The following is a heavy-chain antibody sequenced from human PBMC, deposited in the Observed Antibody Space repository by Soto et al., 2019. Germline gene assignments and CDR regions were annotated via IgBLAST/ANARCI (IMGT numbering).Heavy chain of an antibody. V-gene: IGHV4-59*01. D-gene: IGHD3-3*01. CDR1: GDSISSSY. CDR3: ARGVLEWLLRDSYYYYMDV. CDR2: IDDTGST. Sequence: SETLSLTCTFSGDSISSSYWNLIRQAPGKGLEWIGYIDDTGSTNYNPSLKSRVTLSVDPSNNQYSLKLSSVTAADTAVYYCARGVLEWLLRDSYYYYMDVWGKGTTVTVSS. J-gene: IGHJ6*03.